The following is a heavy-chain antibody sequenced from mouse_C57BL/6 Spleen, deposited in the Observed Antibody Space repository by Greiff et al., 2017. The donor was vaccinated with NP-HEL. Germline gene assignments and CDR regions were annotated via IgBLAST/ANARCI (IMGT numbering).Heavy chain of an antibody. Sequence: DVMLVESGGGLVKPGGSLKLSCAASGFTFSSYAMSWVRQTPEKRLEWVATISDGGSYTYYPDNVKGRFTISRDNAKNNLYLQMSHLKSEDTAMYYWAREYGYDVGAMDYWGQGTSVTVSS. V-gene: IGHV5-4*01. CDR3: AREYGYDVGAMDY. D-gene: IGHD2-2*01. J-gene: IGHJ4*01. CDR1: GFTFSSYA. CDR2: ISDGGSYT.